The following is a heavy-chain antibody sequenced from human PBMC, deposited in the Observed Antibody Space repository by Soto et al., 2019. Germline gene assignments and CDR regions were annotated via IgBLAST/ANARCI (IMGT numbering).Heavy chain of an antibody. CDR3: EGGATTGFSTGWYLDY. CDR2: IFYSGRP. J-gene: IGHJ4*02. D-gene: IGHD6-19*01. Sequence: LALTCTVSAGFVTTGGYYWSWIRQSPGKRPEWLGYIFYSGRPEYSAALRSRITISVETSKNQFSLTLKSVTAADAAVYYCEGGATTGFSTGWYLDYWGRAFLHTVS. CDR1: AGFVTTGGYY. V-gene: IGHV4-61*08.